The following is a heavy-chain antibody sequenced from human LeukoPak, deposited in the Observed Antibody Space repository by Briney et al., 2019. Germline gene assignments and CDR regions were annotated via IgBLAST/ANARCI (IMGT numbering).Heavy chain of an antibody. CDR2: INHSGSA. Sequence: PSETLSFTCAVYGGSFSRYYWTWIRQPPGKGLEWIGEINHSGSANYNPSLKSRVTISVDASKSQFSLRLSSVTAADTAAYYCARLTYSNNWYFRRGLDNWFDPWGQGTLVTVSS. D-gene: IGHD6-13*01. V-gene: IGHV4-34*01. CDR1: GGSFSRYY. CDR3: ARLTYSNNWYFRRGLDNWFDP. J-gene: IGHJ5*02.